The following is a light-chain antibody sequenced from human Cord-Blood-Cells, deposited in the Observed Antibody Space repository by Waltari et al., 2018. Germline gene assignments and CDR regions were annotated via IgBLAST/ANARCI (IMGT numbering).Light chain of an antibody. CDR3: SSYTSSSTLV. CDR1: SSVVGGYND. V-gene: IGLV2-14*03. CDR2: DVS. Sequence: QSALTQPASVSGSPGQSITISCTGTSSVVGGYNDVSWYQQHPGKAPKLMIYDVSNRPSGVSNRFSGSKSGNTASLTISGLQAEDEADYYCSSYTSSSTLVFGGGTKLTVL. J-gene: IGLJ3*02.